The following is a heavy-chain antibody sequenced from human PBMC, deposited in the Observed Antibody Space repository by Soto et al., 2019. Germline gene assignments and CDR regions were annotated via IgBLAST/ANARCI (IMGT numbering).Heavy chain of an antibody. CDR2: IYYSGST. J-gene: IGHJ6*02. V-gene: IGHV4-31*03. CDR1: GGSVNSGGYH. D-gene: IGHD1-1*01. Sequence: LSLTCTVSGGSVNSGGYHWSWIRQHPGKGLEWIGDIYYSGSTYYNPSLKSRVTISIDTSTNHFSLHLSALTAADTAVYYCARAPIPNWNYYGMDVWGQGTTVTVSS. CDR3: ARAPIPNWNYYGMDV.